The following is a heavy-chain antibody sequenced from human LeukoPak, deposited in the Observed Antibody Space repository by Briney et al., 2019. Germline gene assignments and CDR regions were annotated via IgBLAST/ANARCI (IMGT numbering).Heavy chain of an antibody. J-gene: IGHJ6*03. CDR2: ISSVATTI. V-gene: IGHV3-48*03. Sequence: PGGSLRLSCVASGFTFSTSEMNWVRQAPGKGLEWVSYISSVATTIYYADSVQGRFTTSRDNAKNSLYLQMNSLRTEDTALYYCAKETIPYGRSYYYMDVWGKGTTVTVSS. CDR3: AKETIPYGRSYYYMDV. D-gene: IGHD3-10*01. CDR1: GFTFSTSE.